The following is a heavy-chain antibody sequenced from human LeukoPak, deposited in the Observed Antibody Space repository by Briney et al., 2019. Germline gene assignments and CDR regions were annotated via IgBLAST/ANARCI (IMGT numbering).Heavy chain of an antibody. CDR2: ISRDSGSI. CDR3: ARNRVYGVNVGYSSDY. J-gene: IGHJ4*02. CDR1: GFTFDDYP. V-gene: IGHV3-9*01. D-gene: IGHD4-17*01. Sequence: GRSLRLSCAVSGFTFDDYPMHWVRQAPGKGLEWVSGISRDSGSIGYADSVKGRFTISRDNSKSTLYLQMNSLRAEDTAVYYCARNRVYGVNVGYSSDYWGQGTLVTVSS.